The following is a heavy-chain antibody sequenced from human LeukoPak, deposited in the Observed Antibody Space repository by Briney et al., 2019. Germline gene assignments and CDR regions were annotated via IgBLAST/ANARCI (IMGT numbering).Heavy chain of an antibody. CDR3: AKRTDTSGNRGGALDI. J-gene: IGHJ3*02. D-gene: IGHD3-22*01. CDR1: GFTFSSYA. V-gene: IGHV3-23*01. CDR2: ISDSGSGT. Sequence: QPGGSLGRSCPASGFTFSSYAMSWVRQAPGKGLEWVSSISDSGSGTYYADSVKGRFTISRDNSKNTLYLQMNSLRAEVTAVYYCAKRTDTSGNRGGALDIWGQGTMVAVSS.